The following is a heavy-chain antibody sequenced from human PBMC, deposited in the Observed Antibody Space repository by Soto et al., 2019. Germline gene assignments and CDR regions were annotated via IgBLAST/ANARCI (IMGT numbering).Heavy chain of an antibody. CDR2: IYKSATT. CDR3: ARPRIAAAEGVNWFDP. CDR1: GDSISNLDYF. J-gene: IGHJ5*02. Sequence: SETLSLTCSVSGDSISNLDYFWAWIRQPPGQALEYIGYIYKSATTYYNPSFESRVAISVDTSKSQFSLKLSSVTAADTAVYYCARPRIAAAEGVNWFDPWGQGTLVNVSS. V-gene: IGHV4-39*01. D-gene: IGHD6-13*01.